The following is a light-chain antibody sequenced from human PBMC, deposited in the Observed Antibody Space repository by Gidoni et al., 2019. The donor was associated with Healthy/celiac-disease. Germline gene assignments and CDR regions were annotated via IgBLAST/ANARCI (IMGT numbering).Light chain of an antibody. CDR1: QSVSSSY. CDR2: GAS. Sequence: IVLTQSLGPLSLSPGERATLSCRASQSVSSSYLAWYQQKPGQAPRLLIYGASSRATGIPDRFSGSGSGTDFTLTISRLEPEDVAVYYCQQYGSSPRTFGQXTKVEIK. J-gene: IGKJ1*01. CDR3: QQYGSSPRT. V-gene: IGKV3-20*01.